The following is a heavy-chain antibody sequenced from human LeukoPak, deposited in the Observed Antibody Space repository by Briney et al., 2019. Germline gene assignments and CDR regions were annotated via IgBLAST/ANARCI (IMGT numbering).Heavy chain of an antibody. J-gene: IGHJ5*02. CDR3: ARFSSWYRNWFDP. CDR2: IYHSGST. D-gene: IGHD6-13*01. CDR1: GGFISSSNW. Sequence: SGTLSLTCAVSGGFISSSNWWSWVRQPPGKGLEWIGEIYHSGSTNYNPSLKSRVTISVDKSKNQFSLKLSSVTAADTAVYYCARFSSWYRNWFDPWGQGTLVTVSS. V-gene: IGHV4-4*02.